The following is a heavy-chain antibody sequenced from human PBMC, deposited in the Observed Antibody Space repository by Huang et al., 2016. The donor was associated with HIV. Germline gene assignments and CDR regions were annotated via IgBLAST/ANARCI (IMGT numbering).Heavy chain of an antibody. CDR2: IYSGGTT. Sequence: EVQLVESGGGLIQPGGSLRLSCAASGFTVSTNYMTWVRQAPGKGLEWVSLIYSGGTTYYADSVKGRCTISRDDSENTLYLHMTSLRAGDTAVYYCAKEGDTGAALGYWGQGTLVTVS. D-gene: IGHD2-8*02. V-gene: IGHV3-53*01. CDR3: AKEGDTGAALGY. J-gene: IGHJ4*02. CDR1: GFTVSTNY.